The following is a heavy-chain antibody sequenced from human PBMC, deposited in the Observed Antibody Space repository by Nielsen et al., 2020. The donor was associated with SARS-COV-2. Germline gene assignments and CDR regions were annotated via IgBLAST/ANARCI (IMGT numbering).Heavy chain of an antibody. CDR2: IIPIFGTA. CDR1: GGTFSSYA. D-gene: IGHD3-22*01. CDR3: ASESWGDYYDSSGYSLG. V-gene: IGHV1-69*13. J-gene: IGHJ4*02. Sequence: SVKVSCKASGGTFSSYAISCVRQSPGQGLEWMGGIIPIFGTANYAQKFQGSVTITADESTSTAYMELSSLRSEDTAVYYCASESWGDYYDSSGYSLGWGQGTLVTVSS.